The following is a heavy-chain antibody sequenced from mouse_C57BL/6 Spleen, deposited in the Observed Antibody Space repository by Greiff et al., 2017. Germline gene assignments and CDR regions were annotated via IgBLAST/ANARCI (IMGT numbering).Heavy chain of an antibody. V-gene: IGHV1-52*01. CDR3: ARSEGVNGSSSGFAY. CDR1: GYTFTSYW. D-gene: IGHD1-1*01. CDR2: IDPSDSDT. J-gene: IGHJ3*01. Sequence: VQLQQPGAELVRPGSSVKLSCKASGYTFTSYWMPWVQQRPIQGLEWIGNIDPSDSDTHYNQKFKDKATLTVDKSSSTAYMQLSSLTSEDSAAYYCARSEGVNGSSSGFAYWGQGTLVTVSA.